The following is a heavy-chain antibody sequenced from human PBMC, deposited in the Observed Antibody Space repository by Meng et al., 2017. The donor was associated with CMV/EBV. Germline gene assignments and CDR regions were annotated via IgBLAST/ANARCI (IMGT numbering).Heavy chain of an antibody. CDR2: IIPIFGTA. Sequence: SVKVSCKASGYTFTGYYIHWVRQAPGQGLEWMGGIIPIFGTANYAQKFQGRLTITTDESTSTAYMELSSLRSEDTAVYYCARGGYRYCSGGSCYGMVDVWGQGTTVTVSS. J-gene: IGHJ6*02. D-gene: IGHD2-15*01. CDR3: ARGGYRYCSGGSCYGMVDV. CDR1: GYTFTGYY. V-gene: IGHV1-69*05.